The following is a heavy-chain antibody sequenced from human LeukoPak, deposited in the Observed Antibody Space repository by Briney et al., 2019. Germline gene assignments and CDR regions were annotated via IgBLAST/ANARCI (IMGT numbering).Heavy chain of an antibody. CDR2: ISYDGSNK. CDR3: ARWGNDYGDSFDY. D-gene: IGHD4-17*01. V-gene: IGHV3-30*04. Sequence: GGSLRLSCAASGFTFSSYAMHWVRQAPGKGLEWVAVISYDGSNKYYADSVKGRFTISRDNSKNTLYLQMNSLRAEDTAVYYCARWGNDYGDSFDYWGQGTLVTVSS. J-gene: IGHJ4*02. CDR1: GFTFSSYA.